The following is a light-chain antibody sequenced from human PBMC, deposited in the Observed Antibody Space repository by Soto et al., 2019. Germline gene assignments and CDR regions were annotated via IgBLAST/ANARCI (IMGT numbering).Light chain of an antibody. J-gene: IGKJ1*01. V-gene: IGKV1D-13*01. CDR1: QGISSA. CDR2: DAS. Sequence: AIQLTQSPSSLSASVGDRVTITCRACQGISSALAWYQQKPGKAPKLLIYDASSLESGVPSRFSGSGSGTDFTLTISSLHPEDFATYYCQQFNNYPSFGQGTKVEIK. CDR3: QQFNNYPS.